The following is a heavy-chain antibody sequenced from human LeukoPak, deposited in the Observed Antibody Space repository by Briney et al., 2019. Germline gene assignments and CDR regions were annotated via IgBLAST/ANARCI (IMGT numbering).Heavy chain of an antibody. D-gene: IGHD5-18*01. CDR3: ARGGYSYDYYFDY. CDR1: GGSISSYY. V-gene: IGHV4-59*01. CDR2: IYYSGST. J-gene: IGHJ4*02. Sequence: KPSETLSLTCTVSGGSISSYYWSWIRQPPGKGLEWIGYIYYSGSTNYNPSLKSRVTISVDTSKNQFSLKLSSVTAADTAVYYCARGGYSYDYYFDYWGQGTLVTVSS.